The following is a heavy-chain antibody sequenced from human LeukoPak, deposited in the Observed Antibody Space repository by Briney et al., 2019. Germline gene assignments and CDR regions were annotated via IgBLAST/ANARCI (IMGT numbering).Heavy chain of an antibody. CDR3: ASGRILTGIYYYGMDV. CDR2: IFDSGST. CDR1: GVSISNYF. V-gene: IGHV4-59*08. J-gene: IGHJ6*02. Sequence: SETLSLTCTVSGVSISNYFWNWIRQPPGKGLEWIGFIFDSGSTNYNPSLKSRVTISVDTSKNHFSLRLSSVTPADTAVYYCASGRILTGIYYYGMDVWGQGTTVTVSS. D-gene: IGHD3-9*01.